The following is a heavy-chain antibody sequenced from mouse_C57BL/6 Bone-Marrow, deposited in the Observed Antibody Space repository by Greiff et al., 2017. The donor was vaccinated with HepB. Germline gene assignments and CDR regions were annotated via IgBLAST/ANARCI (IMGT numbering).Heavy chain of an antibody. J-gene: IGHJ3*01. CDR2: IDPEDGDT. CDR1: GFNIKDYY. CDR3: VKALYGSPFAY. V-gene: IGHV14-2*01. D-gene: IGHD1-1*01. Sequence: VQLQQSGAELVKPGASVKLSCTASGFNIKDYYMHWVKQRTEQGLEWIGRIDPEDGDTKYASKFQGKATITADTSSNTAYLQLSSLTSDDTAVYYCVKALYGSPFAYWGQGTMVTVSA.